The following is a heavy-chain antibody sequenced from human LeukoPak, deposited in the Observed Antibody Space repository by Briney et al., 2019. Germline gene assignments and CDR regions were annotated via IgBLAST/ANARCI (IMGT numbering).Heavy chain of an antibody. CDR1: GGTFSSYA. Sequence: SVKVSCKASGGTFSSYAISWVRQAPGQGLEWMGGIIPIFGTANYAQKFQGRVTITADESTSTAYMELSSLRSENTAVYYCARARGDNWHQFDYWGQGTLVTVSS. V-gene: IGHV1-69*01. CDR2: IIPIFGTA. CDR3: ARARGDNWHQFDY. D-gene: IGHD1-1*01. J-gene: IGHJ4*02.